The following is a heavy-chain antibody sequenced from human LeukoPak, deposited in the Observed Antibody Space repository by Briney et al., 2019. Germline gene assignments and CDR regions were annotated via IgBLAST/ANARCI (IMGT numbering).Heavy chain of an antibody. J-gene: IGHJ4*02. CDR1: GGSISSYY. CDR3: ARHPGYCSGGSCYSENFDY. V-gene: IGHV4-59*08. CDR2: IYYSGST. Sequence: PSETLSLTCTVSGGSISSYYWSWIRQPPGKGLEWIGYIYYSGSTNYNPSLKSRVTISVDTSKNQFSLKLSSVTAADTAVYYCARHPGYCSGGSCYSENFDYRGQGTLVTVSS. D-gene: IGHD2-15*01.